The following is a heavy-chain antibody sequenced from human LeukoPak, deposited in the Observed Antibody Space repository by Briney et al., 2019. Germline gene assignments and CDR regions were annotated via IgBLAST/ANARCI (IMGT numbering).Heavy chain of an antibody. CDR2: ISYDGSHN. Sequence: PGQSLRLSCAASGFTFGGFAMHWVRQAPGKGLEWVALISYDGSHNYYADSVKGRFTVSRDNSKNTLYLHLNSLRAEDTGVYYCAKDSYQYASATNWGQGTLVTASS. J-gene: IGHJ1*01. CDR1: GFTFGGFA. D-gene: IGHD2-2*01. V-gene: IGHV3-30*18. CDR3: AKDSYQYASATN.